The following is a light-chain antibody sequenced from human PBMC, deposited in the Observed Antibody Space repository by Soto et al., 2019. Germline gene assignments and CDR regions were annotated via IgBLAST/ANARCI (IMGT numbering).Light chain of an antibody. J-gene: IGKJ4*01. Sequence: DIQMTQSPSTLSASVGDRVTNTCRASQSISSWLAWYQQKPGKAPKFLIYQASSLESGVPSRFSGTGSGTEFTLTISSLQPDDSATYYCQQYENYPLTFGGGTKVEIK. CDR1: QSISSW. CDR3: QQYENYPLT. CDR2: QAS. V-gene: IGKV1-5*03.